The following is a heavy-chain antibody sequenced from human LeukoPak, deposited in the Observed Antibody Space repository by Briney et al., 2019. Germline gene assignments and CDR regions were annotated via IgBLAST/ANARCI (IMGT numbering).Heavy chain of an antibody. J-gene: IGHJ5*02. D-gene: IGHD2-15*01. CDR3: ARDPRNVGLAP. CDR1: GFSLSGYW. V-gene: IGHV3-74*01. CDR2: NNGDGSAT. Sequence: EGSLRLSCVASGFSLSGYWMYWVRQAPGKGLMYISRNNGDGSATNYADVVKGRFTMSRDNVKNTLYLQMNSLRVEDTAVYYCARDPRNVGLAPWGQGTLVTVSS.